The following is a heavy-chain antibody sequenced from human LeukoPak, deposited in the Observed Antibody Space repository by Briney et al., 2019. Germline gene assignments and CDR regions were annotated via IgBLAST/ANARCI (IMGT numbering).Heavy chain of an antibody. CDR1: GFTVSSNY. CDR2: IYSGGST. D-gene: IGHD3-22*01. CDR3: ARHDSSGYYYYYYMDV. J-gene: IGHJ6*03. Sequence: GGSLRLSCAASGFTVSSNYMSWVRQAPGKGLEWVSVIYSGGSTYYADSVKGRFTISRDNSKNTLYLQMNSLRAEDTAVYYCARHDSSGYYYYYYMDVWGKGTTVTISS. V-gene: IGHV3-53*01.